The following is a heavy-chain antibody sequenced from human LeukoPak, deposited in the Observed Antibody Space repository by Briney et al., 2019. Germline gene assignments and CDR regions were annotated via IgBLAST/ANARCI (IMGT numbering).Heavy chain of an antibody. CDR2: ISAYNGNT. Sequence: ASVKVSCKASGYTFTSYGISWVQQAPGQGLEWMGWISAYNGNTNYAQKLQGRVTMTTDTSTSTAYMELRSLRSDDTAVYYCARADYDILTGYYNYYYYGMDVWGQGTTVTVSS. CDR1: GYTFTSYG. CDR3: ARADYDILTGYYNYYYYGMDV. J-gene: IGHJ6*02. D-gene: IGHD3-9*01. V-gene: IGHV1-18*01.